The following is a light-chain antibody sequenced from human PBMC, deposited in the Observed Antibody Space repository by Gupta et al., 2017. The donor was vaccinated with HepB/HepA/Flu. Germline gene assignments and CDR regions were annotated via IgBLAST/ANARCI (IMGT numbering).Light chain of an antibody. V-gene: IGKV1-12*01. CDR3: QQAKSLPGT. Sequence: DIQMTQSPSSVSASVGDRVTITCRASQGISSWLAWYQQKPGKVPKLLIYAASSLQSGVPSRFSGRGSGTDFTLTISSRQPEDFGTYYGQQAKSLPGTFGLGTKVEIK. CDR2: AAS. J-gene: IGKJ1*01. CDR1: QGISSW.